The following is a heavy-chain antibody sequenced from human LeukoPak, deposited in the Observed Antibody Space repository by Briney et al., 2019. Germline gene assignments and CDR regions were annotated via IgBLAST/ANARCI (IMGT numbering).Heavy chain of an antibody. CDR2: ISSSSSTI. CDR1: GFTFSSYS. Sequence: PGGSLRLSCAASGFTFSSYSMNWVRQAPGKGLEWVSYISSSSSTIYYADSVKGRFTISRDNAKNPLYLQMNSLRAEDTAVYYCARGPTYYYGSGPYYYYYMDVWGKGTTVTVSS. CDR3: ARGPTYYYGSGPYYYYYMDV. J-gene: IGHJ6*03. V-gene: IGHV3-48*01. D-gene: IGHD3-10*01.